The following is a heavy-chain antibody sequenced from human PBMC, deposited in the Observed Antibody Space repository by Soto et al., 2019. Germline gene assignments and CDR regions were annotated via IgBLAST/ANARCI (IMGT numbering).Heavy chain of an antibody. J-gene: IGHJ5*02. D-gene: IGHD5-18*01. CDR2: ISAYNGNT. CDR3: AREVQLWSDGGVYNWFDP. CDR1: GYTFTSYG. V-gene: IGHV1-18*04. Sequence: QVQLVQSGAEVKKPGASVKVSCKASGYTFTSYGISWVRQAPGQGLQWMGSISAYNGNTNYAQKLQGRVTMTTDTSTSTAYMELRSLRSDDTAVYYCAREVQLWSDGGVYNWFDPWGQGTLVTVSS.